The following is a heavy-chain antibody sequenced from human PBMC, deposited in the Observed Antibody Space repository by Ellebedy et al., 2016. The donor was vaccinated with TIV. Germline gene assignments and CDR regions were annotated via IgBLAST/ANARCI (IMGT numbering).Heavy chain of an antibody. J-gene: IGHJ6*02. D-gene: IGHD1-26*01. CDR3: ARHMGATGAVRYYPLDV. Sequence: PGGSLRLSCVVSGFTFSDHYMDWVRQAPGKGLEWVARSRDKTHSFTTEYAASVKGRFIISRDVSKNSLYLKMNSLRTENTAVYYCARHMGATGAVRYYPLDVWGQGTTVTVSS. CDR2: SRDKTHSFTT. CDR1: GFTFSDHY. V-gene: IGHV3-72*01.